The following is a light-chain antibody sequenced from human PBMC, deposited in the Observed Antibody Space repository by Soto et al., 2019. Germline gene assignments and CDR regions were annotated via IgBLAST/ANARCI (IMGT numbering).Light chain of an antibody. V-gene: IGKV3-20*01. CDR2: AAS. CDR1: QSIINRD. Sequence: EIVLTQSPGTLSLSPGERATLSCMSSQSIINRDLAWYQQKPGQAPRLLIYAASSRATGIPDRFSGSGSGKDFTLTISRLEPEDCAVYYCQQFGSSPGFTFGPGTKVDIK. J-gene: IGKJ3*01. CDR3: QQFGSSPGFT.